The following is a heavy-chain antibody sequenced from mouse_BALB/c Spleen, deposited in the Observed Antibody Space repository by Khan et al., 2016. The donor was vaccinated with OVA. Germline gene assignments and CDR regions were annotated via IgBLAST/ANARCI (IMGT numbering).Heavy chain of an antibody. D-gene: IGHD1-1*01. CDR2: ISYSGRT. Sequence: EVQLVESGPGLVKPSQSLSLTCTVTGYSITSDYAWNWIRQFPGNKLEWMGYISYSGRTSYNPSLKSRISITRDTSKNQFFLQLNSVTTEDTATYYDARSVTITTVVATDFDYWGQCTTLTVSS. V-gene: IGHV3-2*02. CDR3: ARSVTITTVVATDFDY. CDR1: GYSITSDYA. J-gene: IGHJ2*01.